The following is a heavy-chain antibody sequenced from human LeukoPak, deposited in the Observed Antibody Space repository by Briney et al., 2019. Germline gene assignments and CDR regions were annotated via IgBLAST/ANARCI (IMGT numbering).Heavy chain of an antibody. Sequence: GGALGLSCAASGFTFSDYPMGWVRQDPGQGLEGASTISASGSTAYYGDSVRGRFNIYRDNSNNTLSLQISSLRAEYTAVYYCAKARTPYNSGFDFWGRETLDSVSS. CDR1: GFTFSDYP. D-gene: IGHD6-19*01. CDR2: ISASGSTA. J-gene: IGHJ4*02. CDR3: AKARTPYNSGFDF. V-gene: IGHV3-23*01.